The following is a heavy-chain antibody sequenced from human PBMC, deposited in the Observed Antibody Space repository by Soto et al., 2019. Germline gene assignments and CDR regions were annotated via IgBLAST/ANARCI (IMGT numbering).Heavy chain of an antibody. Sequence: QVQLVQSGAEVKKPGASVNVSCKASGYSFTTYGITWVRQAPGQGLEWMGWISAYNGDTKHAQKVQGRVTMTTDTTASTAYMELRSLTSDDTAVYYCARDTDILTGNNRRVFERWGQRTMVTVSS. V-gene: IGHV1-18*04. D-gene: IGHD3-9*01. CDR2: ISAYNGDT. CDR1: GYSFTTYG. CDR3: ARDTDILTGNNRRVFER. J-gene: IGHJ3*02.